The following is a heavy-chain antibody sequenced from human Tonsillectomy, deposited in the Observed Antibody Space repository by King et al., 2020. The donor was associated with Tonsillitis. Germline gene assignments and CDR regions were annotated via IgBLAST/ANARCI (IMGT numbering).Heavy chain of an antibody. Sequence: QLVQSGGGLVQPGRSLRLSCVASGFTFDDYAMFWVRQAPGKGLEWVSGISWNSGSKGYADSVKGRFTISRDNAKNSLYLQMNSLTAEGTALFYCAKGGVDIITAFDIWGQGTMVTVSS. D-gene: IGHD3-3*01. CDR1: GFTFDDYA. CDR3: AKGGVDIITAFDI. V-gene: IGHV3-9*01. J-gene: IGHJ3*02. CDR2: ISWNSGSK.